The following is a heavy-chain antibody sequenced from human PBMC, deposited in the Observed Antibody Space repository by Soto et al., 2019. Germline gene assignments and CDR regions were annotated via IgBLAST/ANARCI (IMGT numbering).Heavy chain of an antibody. V-gene: IGHV4-34*01. D-gene: IGHD2-15*01. CDR1: GGSFSGYY. J-gene: IGHJ6*02. Sequence: SETLSLTCAVYGGSFSGYYWSWIRQPPGKGLEWIGEINHSGSTNYNPSLKSRVTISVDTSKNQFSLKLSSVTAADTAVYYCERGKGGSYQYYYYGTDVWGQGTTLTVSS. CDR2: INHSGST. CDR3: ERGKGGSYQYYYYGTDV.